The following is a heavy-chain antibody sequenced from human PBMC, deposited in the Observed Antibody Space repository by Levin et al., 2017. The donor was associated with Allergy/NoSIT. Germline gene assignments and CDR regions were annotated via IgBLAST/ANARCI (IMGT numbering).Heavy chain of an antibody. J-gene: IGHJ4*02. CDR2: ISGSGGST. D-gene: IGHD3-10*01. Sequence: GGSLRLSCAASGFTFSSYAMSWVRQAPGKGLEWVSAISGSGGSTYYADSVKGRFTISRDNSKNTLYLQMNSLRAEDTAVYYCAKDVAVWFGELSRSHYWGQGTLVTVSS. V-gene: IGHV3-23*01. CDR3: AKDVAVWFGELSRSHY. CDR1: GFTFSSYA.